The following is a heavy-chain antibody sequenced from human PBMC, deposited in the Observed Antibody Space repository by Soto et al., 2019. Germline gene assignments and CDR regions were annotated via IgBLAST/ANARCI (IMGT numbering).Heavy chain of an antibody. Sequence: PGESLKISCKGSGYSFTSYWIGWVRQMPGKGLEWXGIXXPXXSXTXXXPXXXGQVTISADKSISTAYLQWSSLKASDTAMYYCARPAGSGSSDAFDIWGQGTMVTVSS. D-gene: IGHD3-22*01. CDR3: ARPAGSGSSDAFDI. CDR2: XXPXXSXT. J-gene: IGHJ3*02. CDR1: GYSFTSYW. V-gene: IGHV5-51*01.